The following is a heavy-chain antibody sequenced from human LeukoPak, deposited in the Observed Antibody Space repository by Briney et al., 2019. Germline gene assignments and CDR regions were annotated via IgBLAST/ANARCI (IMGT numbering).Heavy chain of an antibody. D-gene: IGHD3-10*01. J-gene: IGHJ6*02. V-gene: IGHV1-69*04. Sequence: GASVKVSCKASGYTFTSYYMHWVRQAPGQGLEWVGRIIPVLGIANYAEKSKGRVTITTDKSTSTAHMQLSSLRSEATAVYYCARDTRYYYGSGRYYIVDYYYYYGMDVWGQGTTVTASS. CDR1: GYTFTSYY. CDR3: ARDTRYYYGSGRYYIVDYYYYYGMDV. CDR2: IIPVLGIA.